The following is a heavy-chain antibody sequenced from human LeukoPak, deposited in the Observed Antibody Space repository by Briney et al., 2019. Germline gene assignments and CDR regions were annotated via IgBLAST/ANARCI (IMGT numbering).Heavy chain of an antibody. D-gene: IGHD3-22*01. CDR2: IYSGGST. Sequence: PGGSLRLSCAASGFTVSSNYMSWVRQAPGKGLEWVSVIYSGGSTYYADSVKGRFTISRDNSKNTLYLQMNSLRAEDTAVYYCARGSGYYYDSSGYLDYWGQGTLVTVSS. J-gene: IGHJ4*02. CDR1: GFTVSSNY. V-gene: IGHV3-66*01. CDR3: ARGSGYYYDSSGYLDY.